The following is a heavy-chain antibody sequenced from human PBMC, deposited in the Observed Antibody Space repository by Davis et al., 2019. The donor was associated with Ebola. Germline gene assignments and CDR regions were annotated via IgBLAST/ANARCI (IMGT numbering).Heavy chain of an antibody. J-gene: IGHJ4*02. CDR3: ARQHDPSTPAPGF. D-gene: IGHD5/OR15-5a*01. V-gene: IGHV3-74*01. CDR1: GFTFASAW. CDR2: IKTDGSYT. Sequence: GESLKISCAASGFTFASAWMSWVRQAPGKGLVWVSRIKTDGSYTNYADSVKGRFAIFRDNAKNTLYLQMNSLRAEDTAVYYCARQHDPSTPAPGFWGQGTLVTVSS.